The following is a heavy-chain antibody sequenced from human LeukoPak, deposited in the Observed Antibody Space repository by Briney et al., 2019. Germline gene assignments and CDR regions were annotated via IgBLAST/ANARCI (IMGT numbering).Heavy chain of an antibody. CDR1: GFTFSSYG. CDR2: ISSSGITI. CDR3: ARDQYGSGDGYYMDL. Sequence: PGRSLRLSCAASGFTFSSYGMHWVRQAPGKGLEWVSYISSSGITIFYADSVKGRFTISRDNAKNSLYLQMNSLRSEDTALYYCARDQYGSGDGYYMDLWGKGTTVTISS. D-gene: IGHD3-10*01. V-gene: IGHV3-48*04. J-gene: IGHJ6*03.